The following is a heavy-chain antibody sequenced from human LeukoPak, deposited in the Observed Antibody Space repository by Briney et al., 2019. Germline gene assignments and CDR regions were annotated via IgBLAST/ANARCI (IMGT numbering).Heavy chain of an antibody. CDR1: GGSISSGGYY. J-gene: IGHJ4*02. Sequence: SSETLSLTCTVSGGSISSGGYYWSWIRQHPGKGLEWIGYIYYSGSTYYNPSLKSRVTISVDTSKNQFSLKLSSVTAADTAVYYCARALLFYDSSGYYSIHRGLFDHWGQGTLVTVSS. CDR2: IYYSGST. D-gene: IGHD3-22*01. V-gene: IGHV4-31*03. CDR3: ARALLFYDSSGYYSIHRGLFDH.